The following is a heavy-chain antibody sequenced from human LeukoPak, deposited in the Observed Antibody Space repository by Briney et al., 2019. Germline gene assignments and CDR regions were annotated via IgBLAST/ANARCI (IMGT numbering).Heavy chain of an antibody. J-gene: IGHJ3*02. Sequence: GGSLRLSCAASGFTFSSYSMNWVRQAPGKGLEWVSSISSSSSYIYYADSVKGRFTISRDNAKNSLYLQMNSLGAEDTAVYYCAREYYYDSSGYPTNPDAFDIWGQGRMVTVSS. CDR2: ISSSSSYI. CDR3: AREYYYDSSGYPTNPDAFDI. D-gene: IGHD3-22*01. V-gene: IGHV3-21*01. CDR1: GFTFSSYS.